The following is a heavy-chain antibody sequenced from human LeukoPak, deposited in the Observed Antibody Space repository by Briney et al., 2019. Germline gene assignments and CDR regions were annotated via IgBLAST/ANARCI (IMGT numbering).Heavy chain of an antibody. CDR3: AREGSSSWYPRYGMDV. D-gene: IGHD6-13*01. V-gene: IGHV3-30-3*01. Sequence: PGRSLRLSCAASGFTFSSYAMHWVRQAPGKGLEWVAVISYDGSNKYYADSVKGRFTISRDNSKNTLYLQMNSLRAEDTAVYYCAREGSSSWYPRYGMDVWGQGTTVTVSS. CDR2: ISYDGSNK. J-gene: IGHJ6*02. CDR1: GFTFSSYA.